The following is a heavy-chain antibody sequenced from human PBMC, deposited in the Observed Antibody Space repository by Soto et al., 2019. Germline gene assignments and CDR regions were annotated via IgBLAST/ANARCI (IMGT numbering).Heavy chain of an antibody. CDR1: GFSLSTSGVG. V-gene: IGHV2-5*01. Sequence: QITLKESGPTLVKPTQTLTLTCTFSGFSLSTSGVGVGWILQPPGKALKWRALIYWNDDKSYSPSLKSRLTITKDTSKNQVVLTMTNMDPVDTATYYCAHAYSSGWFGWFDPWGQGTLVTVSS. D-gene: IGHD6-19*01. CDR3: AHAYSSGWFGWFDP. CDR2: IYWNDDK. J-gene: IGHJ5*02.